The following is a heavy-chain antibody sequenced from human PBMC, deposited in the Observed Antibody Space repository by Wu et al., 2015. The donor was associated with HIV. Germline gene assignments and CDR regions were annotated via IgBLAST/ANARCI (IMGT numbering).Heavy chain of an antibody. V-gene: IGHV1-69*18. CDR2: IIPTFQTA. D-gene: IGHD3-22*01. CDR1: GFTLITYH. J-gene: IGHJ4*02. CDR3: AIVVVISGEDY. Sequence: QVQLVQSGAEVTKPGASVKVSCKASGFTLITYHMHWVRRAPGQGLEWMGRIIPTFQTADYAQKFQDRVTITADESTSTAYMELSSLRSEDTAIYYCAIVVVISGEDYWGQGTLVTVSS.